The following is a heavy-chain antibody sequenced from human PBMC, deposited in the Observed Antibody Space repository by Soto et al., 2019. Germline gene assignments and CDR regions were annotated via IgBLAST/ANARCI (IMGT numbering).Heavy chain of an antibody. CDR3: ARDHRRRPYNWNYSLSWFDP. J-gene: IGHJ5*02. CDR2: INPNSGGT. V-gene: IGHV1-2*02. D-gene: IGHD1-7*01. CDR1: GYTFTGYY. Sequence: SVKVSCKASGYTFTGYYMHWVRQAPGQGLEWMGWINPNSGGTNYAQKFQGRVTMTRDTSISTAYMELSRLRSDDTAVYYCARDHRRRPYNWNYSLSWFDPWGQGTLVTVSS.